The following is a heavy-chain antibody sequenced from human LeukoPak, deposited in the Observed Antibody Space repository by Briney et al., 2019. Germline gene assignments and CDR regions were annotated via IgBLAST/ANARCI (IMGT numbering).Heavy chain of an antibody. J-gene: IGHJ4*02. CDR2: ISGSGGST. V-gene: IGHV3-23*01. D-gene: IGHD2-2*01. CDR3: AKGRYQLLSLYFFDY. Sequence: GGSLRLSCAASGFTFSSYEMNWVRQAPGKGLEWVSYISGSGGSTYYADSVKGRFTISRDNSKNTLYLQMNSLRAEDTAVFYCAKGRYQLLSLYFFDYWGQGTLVTVSS. CDR1: GFTFSSYE.